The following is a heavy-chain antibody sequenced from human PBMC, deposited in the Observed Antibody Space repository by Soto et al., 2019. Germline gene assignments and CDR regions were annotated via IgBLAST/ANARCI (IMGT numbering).Heavy chain of an antibody. CDR1: GGSISSNNW. Sequence: QVQLQESGPGLVKPSGTLSLTCAVSGGSISSNNWWSWVRQPPGKGLEWIGEIYHSGSTNYNPSLKIRVTISVDKSKNHFSLNLSSLTAADTAVYYCAKYVSSSGHFDYWGQGTLVTVSS. J-gene: IGHJ4*02. D-gene: IGHD6-6*01. CDR3: AKYVSSSGHFDY. V-gene: IGHV4-4*02. CDR2: IYHSGST.